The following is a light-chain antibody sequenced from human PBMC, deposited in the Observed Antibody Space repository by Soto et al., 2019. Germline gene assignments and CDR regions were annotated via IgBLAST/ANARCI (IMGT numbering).Light chain of an antibody. V-gene: IGLV1-44*01. CDR3: AAWDDSLNVLV. Sequence: QSVLTQPPSVSGTPGQRGNMSCSGSSSNIGSKSVSWYQHLPQTTPKLLIYSNNQRPSGVPGRFSGSKSGTSAALAISGLPSDDETQYYCAAWDDSLNVLVFGGGTKVTVL. CDR1: SSNIGSKS. J-gene: IGLJ2*01. CDR2: SNN.